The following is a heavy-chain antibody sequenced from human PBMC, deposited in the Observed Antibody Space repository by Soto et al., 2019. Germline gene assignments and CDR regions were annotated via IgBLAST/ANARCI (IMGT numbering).Heavy chain of an antibody. D-gene: IGHD3-3*01. Sequence: QITLKESGPTVVKPTQPLTLTCTISGFSLNAGGVGVGWVRQTPGKALEWLAFIYWNDDERYSPSLKTRLTITKDTSKNQVVITMTHMYPVDTGTYYCAPNPFLSGSQAWYDPWGQGTPVTVSP. CDR3: APNPFLSGSQAWYDP. CDR1: GFSLNAGGVG. CDR2: IYWNDDE. J-gene: IGHJ5*02. V-gene: IGHV2-5*01.